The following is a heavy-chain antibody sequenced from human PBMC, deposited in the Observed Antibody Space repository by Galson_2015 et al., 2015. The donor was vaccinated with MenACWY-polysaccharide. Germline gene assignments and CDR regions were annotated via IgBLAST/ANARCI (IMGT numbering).Heavy chain of an antibody. Sequence: SLRLSCAASGLTVSSNYMSWVRQAPGKGLEWVSVIYSGGSTYYADSVKGRFTISRDNSKNTLYLQMNSLRAEDTAVYYCARVGCSSTSCYTNYYYGMDVWGQGTTVTVSS. CDR3: ARVGCSSTSCYTNYYYGMDV. CDR2: IYSGGST. D-gene: IGHD2-2*02. V-gene: IGHV3-53*01. J-gene: IGHJ6*02. CDR1: GLTVSSNY.